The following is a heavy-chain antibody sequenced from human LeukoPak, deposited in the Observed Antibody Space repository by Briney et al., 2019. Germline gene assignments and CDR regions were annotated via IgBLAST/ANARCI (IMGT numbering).Heavy chain of an antibody. Sequence: GGSLRLSCAASGFTFDDYWMTWVRQAPGKGLECVASIKQDGRDIKYVDSVRGRFTISRDNAKNSLYLQMNSLRAEDTAVYYCAKETWIQLWSNIDYWGQGTLVTVSS. V-gene: IGHV3-7*01. J-gene: IGHJ4*02. CDR2: IKQDGRDI. D-gene: IGHD5-18*01. CDR1: GFTFDDYW. CDR3: AKETWIQLWSNIDY.